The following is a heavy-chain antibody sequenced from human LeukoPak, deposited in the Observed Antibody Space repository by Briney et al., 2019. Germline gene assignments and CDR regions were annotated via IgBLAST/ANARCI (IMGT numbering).Heavy chain of an antibody. Sequence: NASETLSLTCAVYGESFSGYYWSWIRQPPGKGLEWIGEINHSGSTNYNPSLKSRVTISVDTSKNQFSLKLSSVTAADTAVYYCARPSVRGVIDYWGQGTLVTVSS. CDR3: ARPSVRGVIDY. D-gene: IGHD3-10*01. CDR1: GESFSGYY. V-gene: IGHV4-34*01. CDR2: INHSGST. J-gene: IGHJ4*02.